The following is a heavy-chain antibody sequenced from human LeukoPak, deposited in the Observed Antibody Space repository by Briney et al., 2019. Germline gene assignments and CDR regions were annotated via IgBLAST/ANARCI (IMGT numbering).Heavy chain of an antibody. D-gene: IGHD3-22*01. V-gene: IGHV3-30*18. CDR3: AKDPLSVVHALGYFQH. J-gene: IGHJ1*01. CDR2: ISYDGPNK. CDR1: GFTFSNYG. Sequence: GRSLRLSCAASGFTFSNYGMHWVRQAPGKGLEWVAVISYDGPNKYYGDSVKGRFTISRDNSKNTLYLQMNSLRAEDTAVYYCAKDPLSVVHALGYFQHWGQGTLVTVSS.